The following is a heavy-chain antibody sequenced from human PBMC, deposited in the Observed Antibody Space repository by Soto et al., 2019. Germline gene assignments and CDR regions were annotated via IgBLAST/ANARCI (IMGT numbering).Heavy chain of an antibody. J-gene: IGHJ4*02. D-gene: IGHD1-7*01. V-gene: IGHV3-9*01. CDR3: PKDRNLDGPNYFDY. CDR1: GFTFDDYT. CDR2: ISWNSGSI. Sequence: PGGSLRLSCAASGFTFDDYTMHWVRQAPGKGLEWVSGISWNSGSIGYADSVKGRFTISRDNAKNSLYLQMNSLRAEDTALYYCPKDRNLDGPNYFDYWGQGTLVTVSS.